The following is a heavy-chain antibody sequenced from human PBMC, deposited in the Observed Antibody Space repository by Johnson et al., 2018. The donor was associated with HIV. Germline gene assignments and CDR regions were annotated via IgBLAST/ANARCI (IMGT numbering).Heavy chain of an antibody. CDR3: ARGGLYSRNAFDI. D-gene: IGHD3-16*01. Sequence: VQLVESGGGLVQPGGSLRLSCAASVFTLSSYDMYLVSQATGKGLEWVSAIGTAGYTYYPGSVKGRFTISRANAKNSLYLQMNSLRAGDTAVYYCARGGLYSRNAFDIWGQGTMVTVSS. CDR2: IGTAGYT. J-gene: IGHJ3*02. V-gene: IGHV3-13*01. CDR1: VFTLSSYD.